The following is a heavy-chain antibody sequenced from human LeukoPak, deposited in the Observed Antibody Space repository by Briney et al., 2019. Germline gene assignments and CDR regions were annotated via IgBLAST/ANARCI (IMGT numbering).Heavy chain of an antibody. Sequence: PSETLSLTCTASGDSISSYYWNWIRQPPGKGLEWIGYIHYSGGTNYNPSLKSRVTISVDRSKNEFSLKLSSVTPADTAVYYCARAASRYRGVYYFDNWGQGTLLTVSS. V-gene: IGHV4-59*01. CDR2: IHYSGGT. D-gene: IGHD6-19*01. CDR3: ARAASRYRGVYYFDN. J-gene: IGHJ4*02. CDR1: GDSISSYY.